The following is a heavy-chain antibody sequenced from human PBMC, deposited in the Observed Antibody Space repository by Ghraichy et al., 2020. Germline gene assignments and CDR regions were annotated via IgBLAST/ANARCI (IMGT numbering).Heavy chain of an antibody. CDR2: ISGSGGST. V-gene: IGHV3-23*01. CDR1: GFTFSSYA. D-gene: IGHD6-19*01. J-gene: IGHJ3*02. Sequence: GGSLRLSCAASGFTFSSYAMSWVRQAPGKGLEWVSAISGSGGSTYYADSVKGRFTISRDNSKNTLYLQMNSLRAEDTAVYYCANPDAGYSSGWVDDAFDIWGQGTMVTVSS. CDR3: ANPDAGYSSGWVDDAFDI.